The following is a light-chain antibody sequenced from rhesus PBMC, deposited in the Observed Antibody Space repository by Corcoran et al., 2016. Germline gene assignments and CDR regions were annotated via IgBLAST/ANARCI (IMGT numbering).Light chain of an antibody. CDR1: QGINNW. J-gene: IGKJ3*01. CDR3: QQRDHSPFT. Sequence: DIQMTQSPSSLSASVGDRVTITCRASQGINNWLAWYQQRPGKAPKLLIYRASNLETGVPSRFSGSGSGTDFTLHISSLKPAEIATYYCQQRDHSPFTFGPGTKLDFQ. V-gene: IGKV1-69*01. CDR2: RAS.